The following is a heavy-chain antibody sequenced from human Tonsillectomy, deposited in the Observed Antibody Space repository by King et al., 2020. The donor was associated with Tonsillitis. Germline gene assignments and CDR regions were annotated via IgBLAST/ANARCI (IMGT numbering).Heavy chain of an antibody. Sequence: VQLVESGGGLVKPEGSLRLSCAASGFTFSSYSLHWVRQAPGKGLEWVSSITSSSNYIYYADSMEGRCTISRDNAKNSLYLQMNSLRAEDTAMYYCARVWLFRGVGAYDIWGQATMVTVSS. J-gene: IGHJ3*02. CDR3: ARVWLFRGVGAYDI. D-gene: IGHD3-10*01. CDR1: GFTFSSYS. V-gene: IGHV3-21*01. CDR2: ITSSSNYI.